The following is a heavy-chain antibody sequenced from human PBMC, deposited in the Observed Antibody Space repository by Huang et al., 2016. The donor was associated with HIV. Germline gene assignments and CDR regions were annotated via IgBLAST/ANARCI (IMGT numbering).Heavy chain of an antibody. Sequence: MVESGGGLVQPGGSLRLSCSASGFTVGPYWMTWGRQASGKGLQWRANIRADGVDTYYAAAVMGRFTTSRDNARNSVYLQMDNLRVDDTAVYYCGRASAYREYGADFWGQGTLVTVSS. CDR3: GRASAYREYGADF. CDR1: GFTVGPYW. V-gene: IGHV3-7*04. J-gene: IGHJ4*02. D-gene: IGHD4-17*01. CDR2: IRADGVDT.